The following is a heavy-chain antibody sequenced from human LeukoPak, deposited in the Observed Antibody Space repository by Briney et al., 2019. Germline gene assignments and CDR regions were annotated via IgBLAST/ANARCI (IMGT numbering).Heavy chain of an antibody. D-gene: IGHD3-22*01. CDR3: ARGVRITMSTPGAFDI. CDR2: IYSGGST. Sequence: GGSPRLSCAASGFTVSSNYMSWVRQAPGKGLEWVSVIYSGGSTYYADSVKGRFTISRDNSKNTLYLQMNSLRAEDTAVYYCARGVRITMSTPGAFDIWGQGTMVTVSS. J-gene: IGHJ3*02. CDR1: GFTVSSNY. V-gene: IGHV3-53*01.